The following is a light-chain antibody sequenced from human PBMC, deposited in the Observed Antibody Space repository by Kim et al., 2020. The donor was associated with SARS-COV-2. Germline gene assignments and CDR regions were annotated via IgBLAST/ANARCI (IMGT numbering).Light chain of an antibody. CDR1: SSNIDAAYA. V-gene: IGLV1-40*01. CDR3: QSYDSSLSCSVV. Sequence: VTISCPGSSSNIDAAYALHWSQQLPGTAPTLLIYGNSTRPSGVPDRFSGSESGTSASLAITGLQSEDGAYYYCQSYDSSLSCSVVFGGETHLSVL. CDR2: GNS. J-gene: IGLJ2*01.